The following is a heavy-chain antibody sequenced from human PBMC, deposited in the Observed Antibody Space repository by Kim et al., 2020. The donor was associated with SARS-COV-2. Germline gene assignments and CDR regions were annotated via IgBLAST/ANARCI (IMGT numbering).Heavy chain of an antibody. CDR2: ISGGGDLT. Sequence: GGSLRLSCTASGFPFSSWSMAWVRRAPGKGLEWVSGISGGGDLTDYADSVKGRFTISRDNPKNTLFLQMNSLRVDDTAVYHCAQIWNRDYWGQGTLVTVSS. V-gene: IGHV3-23*01. J-gene: IGHJ4*02. D-gene: IGHD1-1*01. CDR3: AQIWNRDY. CDR1: GFPFSSWS.